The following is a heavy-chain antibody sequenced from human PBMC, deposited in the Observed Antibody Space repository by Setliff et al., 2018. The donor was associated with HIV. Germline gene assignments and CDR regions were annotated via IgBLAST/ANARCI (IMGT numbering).Heavy chain of an antibody. D-gene: IGHD1-26*01. CDR1: GFIFSDYS. CDR2: TTNKADSYNT. CDR3: TRDGVGATSTDY. V-gene: IGHV3-72*01. Sequence: GGSLRLSCAASGFIFSDYSMNWVRQAPGKGLEWVGRTTNKADSYNTNYAASVKGRFTIARDDSKSIAYLQMNSLKTEDTAVYYCTRDGVGATSTDYWGQGTMVTVSS. J-gene: IGHJ4*03.